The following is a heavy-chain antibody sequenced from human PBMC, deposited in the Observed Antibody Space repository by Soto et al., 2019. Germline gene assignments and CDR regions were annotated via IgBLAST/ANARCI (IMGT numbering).Heavy chain of an antibody. J-gene: IGHJ3*02. CDR1: GYTFTSYA. Sequence: VKVSCKASGYTFTSYAMHWVRQAPGQRLEWMGWINAGNGNTKYSQKFQGRVTITRDTSASTAYMELSSLRSEDTAVYYCARDKAGYSSSWYLGAFDIWGQGTMVT. CDR3: ARDKAGYSSSWYLGAFDI. D-gene: IGHD6-13*01. V-gene: IGHV1-3*01. CDR2: INAGNGNT.